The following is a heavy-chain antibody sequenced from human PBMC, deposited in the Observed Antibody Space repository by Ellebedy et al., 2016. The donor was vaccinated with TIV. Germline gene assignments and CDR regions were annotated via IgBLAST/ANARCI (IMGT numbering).Heavy chain of an antibody. CDR3: AKDRGDYGDIWYFDL. D-gene: IGHD4-17*01. CDR1: GFTFSSYG. CDR2: ISYDGSNK. V-gene: IGHV3-30*18. J-gene: IGHJ2*01. Sequence: GESLKISCAASGFTFSSYGMHWVRQAPGKGLEWVAVISYDGSNKYYADSVKGRFTISRDNSKNTLYLQMNSLRAEDTAVYYCAKDRGDYGDIWYFDLWGRGTLVTVSS.